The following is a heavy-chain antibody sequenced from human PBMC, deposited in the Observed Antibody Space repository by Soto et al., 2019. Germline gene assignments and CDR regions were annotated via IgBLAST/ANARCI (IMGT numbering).Heavy chain of an antibody. V-gene: IGHV3-33*01. CDR2: IWYDGSNK. J-gene: IGHJ3*02. D-gene: IGHD5-12*01. CDR1: GFTFSSYG. Sequence: GGSLRLSCAASGFTFSSYGMHWVRQAPGKGLEWVAVIWYDGSNKYYADSVKGRFTISRDNTKNTLYLQMNSLRAEDTAVYYCAILGKATPKEDAFDIWGQGTMVTVSS. CDR3: AILGKATPKEDAFDI.